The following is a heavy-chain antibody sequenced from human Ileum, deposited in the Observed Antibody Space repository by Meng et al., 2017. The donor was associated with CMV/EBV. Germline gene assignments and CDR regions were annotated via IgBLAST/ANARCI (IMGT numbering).Heavy chain of an antibody. J-gene: IGHJ4*02. D-gene: IGHD6-13*01. V-gene: IGHV1-2*02. CDR3: VRESWYFDF. CDR1: GYTFTANH. Sequence: QVQRLQSGTEMKKPGASVNVSCKTSGYTFTANHLHWVRQAPGQGLEWMGWIYPQDGGTYFAQKFQDRVTLTRDTSITTAYMELSGLTSDDTAIYYCVRESWYFDFWGEGTLVTVSS. CDR2: IYPQDGGT.